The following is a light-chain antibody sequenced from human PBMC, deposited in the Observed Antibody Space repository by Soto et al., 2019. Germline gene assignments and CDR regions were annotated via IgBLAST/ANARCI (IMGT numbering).Light chain of an antibody. Sequence: EIVLTQSPATLSLSPGERATLSCTASQSVNSYLAWYQHRPGQAPRLLIYDTFNRATGVPARFSGSGSGTDFTLTISSLEPDDFAVYYCQHRTSRYTFGQGTKVETK. V-gene: IGKV3-11*01. CDR1: QSVNSY. CDR3: QHRTSRYT. J-gene: IGKJ2*01. CDR2: DTF.